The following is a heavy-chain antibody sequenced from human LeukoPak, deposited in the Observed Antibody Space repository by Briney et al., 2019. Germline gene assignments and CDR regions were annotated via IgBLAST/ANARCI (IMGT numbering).Heavy chain of an antibody. CDR1: GYSFTRYW. CDR2: IYPGDSDT. V-gene: IGHV5-51*01. Sequence: GESLKISCKGSGYSFTRYWIGWVRQMPGKGLEWMGIIYPGDSDTRYSPSFQGQVTISADKSISTAYLQWSSLKASDTAMYYCARSPPMDDFWSGGFDYWGQGTLVTVSS. D-gene: IGHD3-3*01. CDR3: ARSPPMDDFWSGGFDY. J-gene: IGHJ4*02.